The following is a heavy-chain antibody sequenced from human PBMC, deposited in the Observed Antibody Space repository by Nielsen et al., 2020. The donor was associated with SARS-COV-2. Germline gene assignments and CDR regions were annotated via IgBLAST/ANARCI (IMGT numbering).Heavy chain of an antibody. V-gene: IGHV3-74*03. CDR3: ARLWDDGYYFDTGPYDY. J-gene: IGHJ4*02. D-gene: IGHD3-22*01. Sequence: LSLTCAASGFIFSNYRMHWVRQAPGKGLVWVSHINPDESKTTYADSVKGRFTISRDNAKNTLYLQMNSLRAEDTALYYCARLWDDGYYFDTGPYDYWGQGTLVTVSS. CDR2: INPDESKT. CDR1: GFIFSNYR.